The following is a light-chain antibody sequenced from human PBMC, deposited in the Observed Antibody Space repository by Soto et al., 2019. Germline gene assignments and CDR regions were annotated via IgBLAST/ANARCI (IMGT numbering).Light chain of an antibody. CDR3: QYQGT. J-gene: IGKJ4*01. CDR2: DTS. Sequence: IVLTQSPGTLSLCPGERATLSCRASQSVGRRYLAWYQQKPGQAPMLLIYDTSERASDIPDRFSGSGSGTDFTLTISRLVPEDFAVYYCQYQGTFGGGTKVEIK. V-gene: IGKV3-20*01. CDR1: QSVGRRY.